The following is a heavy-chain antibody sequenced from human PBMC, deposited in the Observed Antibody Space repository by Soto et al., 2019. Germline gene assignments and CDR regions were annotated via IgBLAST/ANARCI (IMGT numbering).Heavy chain of an antibody. J-gene: IGHJ4*02. CDR2: ISWNSGSI. Sequence: PVGSLRLSCAASGFTFDDYAMHWVRQAPGKGLEWVSGISWNSGSIGYADSVKGRFTISRDNAKNSLYLQMNSLRAEDTALYYCAKTHLTSGPHSPLDYWGQGTLVTVSS. V-gene: IGHV3-9*01. CDR1: GFTFDDYA. CDR3: AKTHLTSGPHSPLDY. D-gene: IGHD2-8*01.